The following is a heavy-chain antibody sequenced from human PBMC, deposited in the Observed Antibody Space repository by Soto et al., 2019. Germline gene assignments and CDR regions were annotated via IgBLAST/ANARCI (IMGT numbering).Heavy chain of an antibody. D-gene: IGHD3-3*01. J-gene: IGHJ5*02. CDR1: GFTFSSYS. Sequence: GGSLKLSCAASGFTFSSYSMNRVRQAPGKGLEWVSYISSSSSTIYYADSVKGRFTISRDNAKSSLYLQMNSLRAEDTAVYYCARLDNLWSGLLDWFDPWGQGTLVTVSS. CDR2: ISSSSSTI. V-gene: IGHV3-48*01. CDR3: ARLDNLWSGLLDWFDP.